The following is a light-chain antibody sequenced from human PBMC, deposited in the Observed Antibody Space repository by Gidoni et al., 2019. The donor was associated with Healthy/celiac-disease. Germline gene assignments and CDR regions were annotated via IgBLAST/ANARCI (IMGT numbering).Light chain of an antibody. V-gene: IGKV3-20*01. Sequence: EIVLTQSPGTLSLSPGERATLSCRASQSVSSSYLAWYQQKPGQAPRLLIYGASSRATGIPDRFSGSGSGTDFTLTISRLEPEDCAVYYCQQYGSSIRSWTFGQXTKVEIK. J-gene: IGKJ1*01. CDR3: QQYGSSIRSWT. CDR2: GAS. CDR1: QSVSSSY.